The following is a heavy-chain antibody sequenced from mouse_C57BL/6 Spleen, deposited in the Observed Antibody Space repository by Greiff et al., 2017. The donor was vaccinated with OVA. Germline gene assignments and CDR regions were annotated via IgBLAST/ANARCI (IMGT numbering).Heavy chain of an antibody. D-gene: IGHD1-1*01. V-gene: IGHV1-64*01. CDR1: GYTFTSYW. CDR3: ARGRDCYGSRFYFDY. Sequence: VQLQQPGAELVKPGASVKLSCKASGYTFTSYWMHWVKQRPGQGLEWIGMIHPNSGSTNYNQKFKSKATLTVDKSSSTAYMQLSSLTSEDSAVYDYARGRDCYGSRFYFDYWGQGTTLTVSS. J-gene: IGHJ2*01. CDR2: IHPNSGST.